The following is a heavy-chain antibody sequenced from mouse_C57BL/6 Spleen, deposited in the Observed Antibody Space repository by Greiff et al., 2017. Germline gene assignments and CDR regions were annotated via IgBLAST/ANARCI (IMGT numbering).Heavy chain of an antibody. CDR2: IYPGSGST. J-gene: IGHJ3*01. CDR1: GYTFTSSW. Sequence: VQLQQPGAELVKPGASVKMSCKASGYTFTSSWITWVKQRPGQGLEWIGDIYPGSGSTNYNEKFKSKATLTLDTSSRTAYMQLSSLTSEDSAVYYCASGSSYVGFAYWGQGTLVTVSA. V-gene: IGHV1-55*01. CDR3: ASGSSYVGFAY. D-gene: IGHD1-1*01.